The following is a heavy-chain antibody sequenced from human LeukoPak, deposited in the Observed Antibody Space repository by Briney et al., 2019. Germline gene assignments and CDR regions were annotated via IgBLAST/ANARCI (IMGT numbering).Heavy chain of an antibody. CDR3: AKDLWFGELSPIDY. CDR2: ISGSGGST. V-gene: IGHV3-23*01. CDR1: GFTFSSYA. J-gene: IGHJ4*02. Sequence: GGSLRLSCAASGFTFSSYAMSWVRQAPGKGLEWVSAISGSGGSTYYADSVKGRFTISRDNSKNTLYLQMNGLRAEDTAVYYCAKDLWFGELSPIDYWGQGTLVTVSS. D-gene: IGHD3-10*01.